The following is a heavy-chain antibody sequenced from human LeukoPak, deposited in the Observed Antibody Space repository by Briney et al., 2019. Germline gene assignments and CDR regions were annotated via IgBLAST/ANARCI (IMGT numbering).Heavy chain of an antibody. CDR3: ARGDIVVVPAAPPDSWFDP. D-gene: IGHD2-2*01. Sequence: SETLSLTCTVSGGSISSYYWSWIRQPPGKGLEWIGYIYYSGCTNYNPSLKSRVTMSVDTSKNQFSLKLSSVTAADTAVYYCARGDIVVVPAAPPDSWFDPWGQGTLVTVSS. V-gene: IGHV4-59*12. CDR2: IYYSGCT. J-gene: IGHJ5*02. CDR1: GGSISSYY.